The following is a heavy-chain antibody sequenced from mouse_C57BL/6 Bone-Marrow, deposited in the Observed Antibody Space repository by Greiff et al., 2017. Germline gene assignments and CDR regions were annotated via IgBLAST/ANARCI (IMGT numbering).Heavy chain of an antibody. D-gene: IGHD1-1*01. J-gene: IGHJ4*01. CDR3: ARHYYYGSSYPYYYAMDY. Sequence: DVMLVESGGGLVQPGGSLKLSCAASGFTFSDYGMAWVRQAPRKGPEWVAFISNLAYSIYYADTVTGRFTISRENAKNTLYLEMSSLRSEDTAMYYCARHYYYGSSYPYYYAMDYWGQGTSVTVSS. V-gene: IGHV5-15*01. CDR1: GFTFSDYG. CDR2: ISNLAYSI.